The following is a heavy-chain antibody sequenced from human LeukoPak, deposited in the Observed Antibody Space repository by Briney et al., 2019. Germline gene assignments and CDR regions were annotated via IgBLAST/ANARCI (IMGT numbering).Heavy chain of an antibody. D-gene: IGHD4-17*01. J-gene: IGHJ5*02. CDR3: ARNYGDYVEGNWFDP. CDR1: GGTFSSYA. Sequence: GASVKVSCKASGGTFSSYAISWVRQAPGQGLEWMGGIIPIFGTANYAQKFQGRVTITTDESTSTAYMELSSLRSEDTAVHYCARNYGDYVEGNWFDPWGQGTLVTISS. CDR2: IIPIFGTA. V-gene: IGHV1-69*05.